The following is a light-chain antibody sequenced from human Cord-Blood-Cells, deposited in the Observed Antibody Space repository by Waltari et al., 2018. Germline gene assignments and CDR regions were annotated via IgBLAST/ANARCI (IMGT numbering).Light chain of an antibody. CDR1: SSDVGGYNY. V-gene: IGLV2-14*01. Sequence: QSALTQPASVSGSPGPSITISCTGNSSDVGGYNYVSWYQQHPGKAPKLMIYDVSNRPSGVSNRFSGSKSGNTASLTISGLQAEDEADYYCSSYTSSRVFGGGTKLTVL. CDR3: SSYTSSRV. J-gene: IGLJ2*01. CDR2: DVS.